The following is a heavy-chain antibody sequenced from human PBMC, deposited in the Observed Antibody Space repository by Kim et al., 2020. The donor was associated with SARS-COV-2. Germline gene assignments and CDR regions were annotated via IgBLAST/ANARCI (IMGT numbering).Heavy chain of an antibody. J-gene: IGHJ4*02. V-gene: IGHV1-69*06. Sequence: SVKVSCKASGGTFSSYAISWVRQAPGQGLEWMGGIIPIFGTANYAQKFQGRVTITADKSTSTAYMELSSLRSEDTAVYYCARFYDSSGYPTGDYWGQGTLVTVSS. D-gene: IGHD3-22*01. CDR1: GGTFSSYA. CDR2: IIPIFGTA. CDR3: ARFYDSSGYPTGDY.